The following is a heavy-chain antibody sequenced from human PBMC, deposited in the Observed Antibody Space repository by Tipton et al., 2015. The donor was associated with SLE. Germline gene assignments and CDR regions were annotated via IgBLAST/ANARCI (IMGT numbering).Heavy chain of an antibody. CDR2: IDSQGSMN. CDR1: GFPFTNLW. J-gene: IGHJ4*02. CDR3: ASLSPPSDS. V-gene: IGHV3-74*03. Sequence: SLRLSCAASGFPFTNLWMHWVRQVPGKGLEWVAEIDSQGSMNAYADSVKDRFSIYRDNAKKTLFLEMNSLRVEDTAVYYCASLSPPSDSWGPGKLVTVSS.